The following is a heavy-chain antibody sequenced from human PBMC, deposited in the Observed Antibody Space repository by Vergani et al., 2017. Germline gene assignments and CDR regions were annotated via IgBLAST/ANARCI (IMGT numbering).Heavy chain of an antibody. D-gene: IGHD1-26*01. Sequence: QVQLVQSGAEVKKPGASVKVSCKASGYTFTSYAMHWVRQAPGQSLEWMGWINTGNGNTKYSQKFQGRVTITRDTSASTAYMELSSLRSEDTAVYYCARARSGSYFWFDPWGQGTLVTVSS. CDR1: GYTFTSYA. CDR3: ARARSGSYFWFDP. CDR2: INTGNGNT. V-gene: IGHV1-3*04. J-gene: IGHJ5*02.